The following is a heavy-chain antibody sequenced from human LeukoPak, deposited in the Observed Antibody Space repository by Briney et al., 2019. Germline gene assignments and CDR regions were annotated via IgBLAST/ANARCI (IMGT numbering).Heavy chain of an antibody. CDR3: AREHYTSGWYIRD. CDR2: IYYSGST. Sequence: SEILSPTCTVSGGSISSYYWSWIRQPPGKGLEWIGYIYYSGSTNYNPSLKSRVTISVDTSKNQFSLKLSSVTAADTAVYYCAREHYTSGWYIRDWGQGTLVTVSS. D-gene: IGHD6-19*01. CDR1: GGSISSYY. V-gene: IGHV4-59*01. J-gene: IGHJ4*02.